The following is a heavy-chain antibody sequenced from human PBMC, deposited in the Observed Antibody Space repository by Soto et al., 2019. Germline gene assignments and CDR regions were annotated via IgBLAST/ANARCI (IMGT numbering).Heavy chain of an antibody. J-gene: IGHJ4*02. V-gene: IGHV1-3*01. CDR2: INAGNGNT. CDR3: ASTDNYDSLTGYYSAIYPLDY. D-gene: IGHD3-9*01. CDR1: GYTFTSYA. Sequence: QVQLVQSGAEVKKPGASVKVSCKASGYTFTSYAMHWVRQAPGQRLEWMGWINAGNGNTKYSQKFQGRVTITRDTSASTAYMELSSLRSEDTAVYYCASTDNYDSLTGYYSAIYPLDYWGQGTLVTVSS.